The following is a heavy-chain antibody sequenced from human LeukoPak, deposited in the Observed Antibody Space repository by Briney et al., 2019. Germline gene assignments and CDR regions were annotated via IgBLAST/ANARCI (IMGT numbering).Heavy chain of an antibody. D-gene: IGHD1-26*01. CDR3: ARGAYYFDY. J-gene: IGHJ4*02. V-gene: IGHV4-4*09. Sequence: ETLSLTCTVSGGSISSYYWSWIRQPPGKGLEWIGYIYTSGSTNYNPSLKGRVTISVDTSKNQFSLKLTSVTAADTAVYYCARGAYYFDYWGQGTLVTVSS. CDR1: GGSISSYY. CDR2: IYTSGST.